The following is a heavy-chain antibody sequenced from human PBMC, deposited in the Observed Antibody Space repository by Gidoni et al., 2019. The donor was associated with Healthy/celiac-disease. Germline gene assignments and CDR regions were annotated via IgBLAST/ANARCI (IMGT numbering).Heavy chain of an antibody. Sequence: QVQLQESGPELVKPSQTLSRTCTVSGCSISRGDYYWSWIRQPPGKGLEWIGYIYYSGSTYYNPSLKSRVTISVDTSKNQFSLKRSSVTAADTAVYYCARGVGANFLDYYYGMDVWGQGTTVTVSS. CDR2: IYYSGST. V-gene: IGHV4-30-4*01. CDR3: ARGVGANFLDYYYGMDV. J-gene: IGHJ6*02. CDR1: GCSISRGDYY. D-gene: IGHD1-26*01.